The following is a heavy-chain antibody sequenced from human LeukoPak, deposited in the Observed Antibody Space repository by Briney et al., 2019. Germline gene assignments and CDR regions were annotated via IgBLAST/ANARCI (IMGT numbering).Heavy chain of an antibody. CDR2: IYTSGST. Sequence: PSETLSLTCTVSGGSISSGSYYWSWIRQPAGKGLEWIGRIYTSGSTNYNPSLKSRVTISVDTSKNQFSLKLSSVTAADTAVYYCAREAIFGVVMPYWGQGTLVTVSS. J-gene: IGHJ4*02. CDR1: GGSISSGSYY. V-gene: IGHV4-61*02. CDR3: AREAIFGVVMPY. D-gene: IGHD3-3*01.